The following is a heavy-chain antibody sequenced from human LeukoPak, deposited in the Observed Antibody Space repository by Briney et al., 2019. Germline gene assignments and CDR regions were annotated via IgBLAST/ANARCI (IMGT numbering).Heavy chain of an antibody. J-gene: IGHJ4*02. D-gene: IGHD5-18*01. V-gene: IGHV1-8*01. CDR3: ARGCWIRSKADYYFDY. CDR2: MNPNSGNT. Sequence: ASVKVSCKASGYTFTSYDINWVRQATGQGLEWMGWMNPNSGNTGYAQKFQGRVTMTRNTSISTAYMELSSLRPEDTAVYYCARGCWIRSKADYYFDYWGQGTLVTVSS. CDR1: GYTFTSYD.